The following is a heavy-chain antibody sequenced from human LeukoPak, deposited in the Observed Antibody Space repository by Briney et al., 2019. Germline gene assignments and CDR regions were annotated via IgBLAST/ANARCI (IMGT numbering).Heavy chain of an antibody. V-gene: IGHV1-2*02. CDR1: GYTFTGYY. D-gene: IGHD6-6*01. CDR3: ARELSSSPRAFDY. J-gene: IGHJ4*02. Sequence: ASVKVSCKASGYTFTGYYMHWVRQAPGQMLDWMGWINPNSGGTNYAQKFQGRVTMTRDTSISTAYMELSRLRSDDTAVFYCARELSSSPRAFDYWGQGTLVAVSS. CDR2: INPNSGGT.